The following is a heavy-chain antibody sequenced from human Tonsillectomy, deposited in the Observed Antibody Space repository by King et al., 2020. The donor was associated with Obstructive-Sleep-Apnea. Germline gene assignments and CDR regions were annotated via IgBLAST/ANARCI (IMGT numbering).Heavy chain of an antibody. Sequence: VQLVESGGGVVQPGRSLRLSCAASGFTFSSYGMHWVRQAPGKGLEWVAVIWYDGSNKYYADSVKGRFTISRDNSKNTLYLHMNSLRAEDTAVYYCARGWVAATGPPIYWYFDLWGRGTLVTVSS. V-gene: IGHV3-33*01. CDR3: ARGWVAATGPPIYWYFDL. CDR2: IWYDGSNK. CDR1: GFTFSSYG. D-gene: IGHD3-16*01. J-gene: IGHJ2*01.